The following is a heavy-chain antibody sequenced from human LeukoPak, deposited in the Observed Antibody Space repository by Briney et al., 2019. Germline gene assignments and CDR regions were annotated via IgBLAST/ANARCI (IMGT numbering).Heavy chain of an antibody. V-gene: IGHV3-9*03. CDR1: GFTFDDYA. Sequence: GGSLRLSCAASGFTFDDYAMHWVRQAPGKGLEWVSGINWNSGIIDYADSVRGRFTISRDNAKNSLYLQMNSLRAEDMALYYCARTLGKYCSSTSCRPDAFDIWGQGTMVTVSS. CDR3: ARTLGKYCSSTSCRPDAFDI. CDR2: INWNSGII. J-gene: IGHJ3*02. D-gene: IGHD2-2*01.